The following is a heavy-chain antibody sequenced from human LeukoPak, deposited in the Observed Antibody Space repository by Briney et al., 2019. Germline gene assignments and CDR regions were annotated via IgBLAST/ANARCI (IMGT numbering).Heavy chain of an antibody. D-gene: IGHD3-3*01. V-gene: IGHV3-7*01. J-gene: IGHJ4*02. CDR1: GFTFSSYS. Sequence: PGGSLRLSCAASGFTFSSYSMNWVRQAPGKGLEWVANIKQDGSEKYYVDSVKGRFTISRDNAKNSLYLQMNSLRAEDTAVYYCARDRTIFGVVTFDYWGQGTLVTVSS. CDR3: ARDRTIFGVVTFDY. CDR2: IKQDGSEK.